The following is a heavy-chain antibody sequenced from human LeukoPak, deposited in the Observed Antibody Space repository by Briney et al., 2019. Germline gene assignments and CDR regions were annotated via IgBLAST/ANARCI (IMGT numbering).Heavy chain of an antibody. D-gene: IGHD4-11*01. CDR3: ARVSDYSNYFDF. CDR1: GFTFSTYG. V-gene: IGHV3-33*01. CDR2: IWYGGSTK. J-gene: IGHJ4*02. Sequence: GGSLRLSCAAAGFTFSTYGMHWVRQAPGKGLEWVAIIWYGGSTKYYAESVKGRFTISRDNSQNMLYLQMNSLRAEDTAVYYCARVSDYSNYFDFWGQGTLVTVSS.